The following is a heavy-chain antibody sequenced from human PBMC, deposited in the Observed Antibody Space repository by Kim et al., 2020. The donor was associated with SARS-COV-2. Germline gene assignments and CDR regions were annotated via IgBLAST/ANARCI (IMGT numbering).Heavy chain of an antibody. CDR3: AREGPGATRGGMDV. Sequence: GGSLRLSCAASGFTFSSYAMHWVRQAPGKGLEWVAVISYDGSNKYYADSVKGRFTISRDNSKNTLYLQMNSLRAEDTAVYYCAREGPGATRGGMDVWGQGTTVTVSS. V-gene: IGHV3-30-3*01. CDR1: GFTFSSYA. D-gene: IGHD1-26*01. CDR2: ISYDGSNK. J-gene: IGHJ6*02.